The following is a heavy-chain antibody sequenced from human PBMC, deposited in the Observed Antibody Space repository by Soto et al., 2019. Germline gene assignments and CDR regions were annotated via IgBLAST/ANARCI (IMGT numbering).Heavy chain of an antibody. CDR3: ARDDGLADAFDI. Sequence: EVQLVESGGGLVQPGGSLRLSCAASGFTVSSNYMSWVRQAPGKGLEWVSVIYSDSSTYYADSVKGRFTISRDNSKNTLYLQMNSLRAEDTAAYYCARDDGLADAFDIWGQGTMVTVSS. D-gene: IGHD4-17*01. CDR2: IYSDSST. CDR1: GFTVSSNY. J-gene: IGHJ3*02. V-gene: IGHV3-66*01.